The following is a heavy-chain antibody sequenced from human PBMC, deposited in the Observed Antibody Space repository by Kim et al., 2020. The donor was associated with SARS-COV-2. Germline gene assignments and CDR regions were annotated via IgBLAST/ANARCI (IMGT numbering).Heavy chain of an antibody. CDR2: IWYDGSNK. CDR3: ARVVWAVTTRPLFGYYYYGMDV. J-gene: IGHJ6*02. Sequence: GGSLRLSCAASGFTFSSYGMHWVRQAPGKGLEWVAVIWYDGSNKYYADSVKGRFTISRDNSKNTLYLQMNSLRAEDTAVYYCARVVWAVTTRPLFGYYYYGMDVWGQGTTVTVSS. V-gene: IGHV3-33*01. CDR1: GFTFSSYG. D-gene: IGHD4-17*01.